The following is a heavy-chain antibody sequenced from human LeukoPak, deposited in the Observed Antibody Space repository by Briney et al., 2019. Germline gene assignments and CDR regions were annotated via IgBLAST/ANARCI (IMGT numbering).Heavy chain of an antibody. V-gene: IGHV4-4*07. CDR3: ARESSGTYYNPLGYMDV. D-gene: IGHD3-10*01. Sequence: PSETLSLTCTVSGGSISIYYWNWIRQPAGKGLEWIGRIFTSGITNYNPSLKSRVTMSVDMSKNQFSLNLSSVTAADTAVYYCARESSGTYYNPLGYMDVWGNGTTVTVSS. J-gene: IGHJ6*03. CDR2: IFTSGIT. CDR1: GGSISIYY.